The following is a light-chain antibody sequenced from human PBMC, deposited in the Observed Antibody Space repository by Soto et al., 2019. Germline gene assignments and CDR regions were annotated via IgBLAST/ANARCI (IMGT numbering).Light chain of an antibody. CDR2: KAS. Sequence: DIQMTQSPSTLSASIGDRVTITCRANQSVDSWLAWYQQQPGKAPKLLIYKASSLQTGVPSRFSGSGSGTEFTLTISSLQPDDFATYYCQHYNDYSRVFGQGTKVEIK. J-gene: IGKJ1*01. CDR1: QSVDSW. CDR3: QHYNDYSRV. V-gene: IGKV1-5*03.